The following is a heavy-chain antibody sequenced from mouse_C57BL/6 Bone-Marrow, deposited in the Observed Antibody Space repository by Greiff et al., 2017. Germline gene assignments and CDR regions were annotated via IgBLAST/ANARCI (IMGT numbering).Heavy chain of an antibody. D-gene: IGHD5-1*01. CDR2: INPGSGGT. V-gene: IGHV1-54*01. CDR1: GYAFTNYL. J-gene: IGHJ2*01. Sequence: QVQLQQSGAELVRPGTSVKVSCKASGYAFTNYLIEWVKQRPGQGLEWIGVINPGSGGTTYNEKFKGKATLTADKSSSTAYMQLSSLTSEDSAVXFCARAEPYLYYFVQWGQGTTLTVSS. CDR3: ARAEPYLYYFVQ.